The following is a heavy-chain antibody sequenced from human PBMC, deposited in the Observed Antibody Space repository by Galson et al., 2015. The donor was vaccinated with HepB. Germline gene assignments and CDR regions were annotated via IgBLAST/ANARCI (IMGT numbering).Heavy chain of an antibody. CDR3: ARELFLVGETGALDI. J-gene: IGHJ3*02. V-gene: IGHV3-48*04. Sequence: SLRLSCAASTFIFSTYSMNWVRQAPGKGLEWVSYISSSSTTIYYADSVKGRFTISRDNAKNSLYLQMNSLRAEDTAVYFCARELFLVGETGALDIWGQGTMVTVSS. D-gene: IGHD1-26*01. CDR1: TFIFSTYS. CDR2: ISSSSTTI.